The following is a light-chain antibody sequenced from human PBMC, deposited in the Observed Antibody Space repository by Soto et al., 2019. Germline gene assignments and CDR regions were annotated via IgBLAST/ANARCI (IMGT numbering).Light chain of an antibody. CDR1: QGIRNF. Sequence: DFQMTQSPTSLSASVGARVTITCRASQGIRNFVAWYQQNPGKPPKLLIYAASTLQSGVPSRFSGSGSGTDFTLSINRLQPEDVATYSCQKYSSVPVFGPGTKVEIK. V-gene: IGKV1-27*01. J-gene: IGKJ3*01. CDR2: AAS. CDR3: QKYSSVPV.